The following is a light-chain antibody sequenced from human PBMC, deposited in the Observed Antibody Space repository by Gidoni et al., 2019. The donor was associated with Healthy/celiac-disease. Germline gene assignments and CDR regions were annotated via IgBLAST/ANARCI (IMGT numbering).Light chain of an antibody. Sequence: DIQMTQSPSSLSASVGDRVTITCQASQDISNYLNWYQQKPGKAPKLLIYYASNLETGVPSRFSGSGSGTDFTFTISSLQPEDIATYYCQQYDKLPFTFGPGTKVDIK. CDR2: YAS. CDR3: QQYDKLPFT. J-gene: IGKJ3*01. CDR1: QDISNY. V-gene: IGKV1-33*01.